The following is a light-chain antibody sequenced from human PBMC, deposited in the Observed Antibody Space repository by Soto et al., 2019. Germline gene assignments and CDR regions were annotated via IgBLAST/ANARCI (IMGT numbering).Light chain of an antibody. Sequence: QPVLTQSPSASASLGASVKLTCTLSSGHSSYAIAWHQQQPEKGPRYLMNLNSDGSHNKGDGILDRFSGSSSGAERYLTISSLQSEDEADYYCQTWGTDIHVFGTGTKVTVL. CDR3: QTWGTDIHV. V-gene: IGLV4-69*01. CDR2: LNSDGSH. J-gene: IGLJ1*01. CDR1: SGHSSYA.